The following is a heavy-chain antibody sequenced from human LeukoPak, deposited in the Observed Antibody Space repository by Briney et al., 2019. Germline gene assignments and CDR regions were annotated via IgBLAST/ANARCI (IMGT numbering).Heavy chain of an antibody. Sequence: SVKVSCKASGGTFSSYAISWVRQAPGQGLEWMGRIIPIFGTANYAQRFQGRVTITTDESTSTAYMELSSLRSEDTAVYYCASDDPYYFDYWGQGTLVTVSS. J-gene: IGHJ4*02. CDR1: GGTFSSYA. V-gene: IGHV1-69*05. CDR3: ASDDPYYFDY. CDR2: IIPIFGTA.